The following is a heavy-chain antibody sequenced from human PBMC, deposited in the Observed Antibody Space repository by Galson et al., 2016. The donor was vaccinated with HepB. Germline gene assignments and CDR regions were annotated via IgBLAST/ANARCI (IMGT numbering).Heavy chain of an antibody. V-gene: IGHV1-46*04. J-gene: IGHJ6*02. Sequence: KASGYTFTSYYMHWVRQAPGQGLEWMGIIKPSGGSTSYAQRLQGRVTMTRDTSTSTVYMELRSMRSEDTAVYYCARDQAGYSYGADSGMDVWGQGTTFTVSS. D-gene: IGHD5-18*01. CDR3: ARDQAGYSYGADSGMDV. CDR2: IKPSGGST. CDR1: GYTFTSYY.